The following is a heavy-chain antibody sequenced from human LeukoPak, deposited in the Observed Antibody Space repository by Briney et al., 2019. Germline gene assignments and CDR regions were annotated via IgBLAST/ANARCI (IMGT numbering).Heavy chain of an antibody. CDR2: IYYTGST. CDR1: GGSIRSYY. CDR3: ARHGPYLGRLGWFDP. D-gene: IGHD1-26*01. J-gene: IGHJ5*02. Sequence: PSETLSLTCTVSGGSIRSYYWSWIRQPPGKGLEWIGYIYYTGSTNSNPSLKSRVTISVDTSKNQFSLNLSSVTAADTAVYYCARHGPYLGRLGWFDPWGQGTLVTVSS. V-gene: IGHV4-59*08.